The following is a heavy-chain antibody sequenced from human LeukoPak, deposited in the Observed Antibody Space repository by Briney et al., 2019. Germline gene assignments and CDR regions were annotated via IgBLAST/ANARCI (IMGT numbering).Heavy chain of an antibody. D-gene: IGHD3-10*01. CDR1: GGSISSYY. V-gene: IGHV4-59*01. CDR2: IYYSGST. CDR3: ARDRAMGTMVRGHYYYGMDV. Sequence: SETLSLTCTVSGGSISSYYWSWIRQPPGKGLEWSGYIYYSGSTNYNPSLKSRVTISVDTSKNQFSLKLSSVTAADTAVYYCARDRAMGTMVRGHYYYGMDVWGQGTTVTVSS. J-gene: IGHJ6*02.